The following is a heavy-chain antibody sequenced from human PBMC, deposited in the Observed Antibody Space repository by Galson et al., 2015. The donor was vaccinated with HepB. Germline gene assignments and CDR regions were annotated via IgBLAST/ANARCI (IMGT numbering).Heavy chain of an antibody. Sequence: SVKVSCKASGFTFTSSAMQWVRQARGQRLEWIGWIVVGSGNTYYAQKFQERVTITRDTSTSTAYMELSSLRSEDTAVYYCAAESGYYDSSVDLWGRGTLVTVSS. J-gene: IGHJ2*01. D-gene: IGHD3-22*01. V-gene: IGHV1-58*02. CDR2: IVVGSGNT. CDR3: AAESGYYDSSVDL. CDR1: GFTFTSSA.